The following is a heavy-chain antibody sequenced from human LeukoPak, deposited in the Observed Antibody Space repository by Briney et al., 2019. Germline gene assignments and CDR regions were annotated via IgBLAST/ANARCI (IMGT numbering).Heavy chain of an antibody. CDR1: GYTFTSYY. J-gene: IGHJ3*02. D-gene: IGHD5-24*01. CDR2: INPSGGST. Sequence: ASVKVSCKASGYTFTSYYMHWVRQAPGQGLEWMGIINPSGGSTSYAQKFQRRVTMTRDTSTSTVYMELCSLRSEDTAVYYCARAPSIEMGKQPTHGGAFDIWGQGTMVTVSS. CDR3: ARAPSIEMGKQPTHGGAFDI. V-gene: IGHV1-46*01.